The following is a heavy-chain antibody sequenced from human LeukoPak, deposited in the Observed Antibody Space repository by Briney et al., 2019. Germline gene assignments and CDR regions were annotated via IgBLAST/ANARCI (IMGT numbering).Heavy chain of an antibody. D-gene: IGHD6-19*01. Sequence: GGSLRLSCAASGFTFSSYAMSWVRQAPGKGLEWVSYISSGGSTIYYADSVKGRFTISRDNAENSLYLQMNSLRAEDTAIYYCARDQWLAYYYHGMDVWGQGTTVTVSS. J-gene: IGHJ6*02. CDR1: GFTFSSYA. V-gene: IGHV3-48*03. CDR2: ISSGGSTI. CDR3: ARDQWLAYYYHGMDV.